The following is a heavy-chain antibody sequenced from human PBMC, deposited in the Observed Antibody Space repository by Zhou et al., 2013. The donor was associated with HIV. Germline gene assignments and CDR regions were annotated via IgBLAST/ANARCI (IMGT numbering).Heavy chain of an antibody. J-gene: IGHJ6*03. CDR3: ARCESGSNFPYYYYYMDV. D-gene: IGHD6-13*01. CDR1: GYTFSNYD. V-gene: IGHV1-8*03. CDR2: MNPKSGNT. Sequence: QVQLVQSGAEVKKPGASVKVSCKASGYTFSNYDINWVRQATGQGLEWMGWMNPKSGNTGYAQKFQGRVTITRNTSISTAYMELSSLRSEDTAVYYCARCESGSNFPYYYYYMDVWGKGTTVTVSS.